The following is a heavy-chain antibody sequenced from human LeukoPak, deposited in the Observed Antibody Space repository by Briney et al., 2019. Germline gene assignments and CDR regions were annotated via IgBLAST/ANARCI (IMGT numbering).Heavy chain of an antibody. D-gene: IGHD2-21*02. Sequence: GGSLRLSCAASGFNFTNYAMNWVRQAPGRGLEWVSLISSSGGSTYYAGSVKGRFTISRDNSKNTLYLQMNSLRAEHTAIYYCAKDGPTAIPSWFDPWGQGTLVTVPS. CDR2: ISSSGGST. CDR1: GFNFTNYA. V-gene: IGHV3-23*01. CDR3: AKDGPTAIPSWFDP. J-gene: IGHJ5*02.